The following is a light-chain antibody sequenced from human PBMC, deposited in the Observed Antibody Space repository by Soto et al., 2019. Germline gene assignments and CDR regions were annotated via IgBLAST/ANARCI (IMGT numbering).Light chain of an antibody. Sequence: IQMTQSPFTLSASVGERVTITCRASQSISGWLAWYQQKPGQAPKLLISGASDLECGVPSRFSGSGSGTEFTLTISNLQPDDFAVYYCQQYSDFSPYTFGQGTRLEI. CDR1: QSISGW. V-gene: IGKV1-5*01. CDR2: GAS. CDR3: QQYSDFSPYT. J-gene: IGKJ2*01.